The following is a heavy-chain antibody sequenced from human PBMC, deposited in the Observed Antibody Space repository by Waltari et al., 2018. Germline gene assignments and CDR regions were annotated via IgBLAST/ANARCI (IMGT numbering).Heavy chain of an antibody. V-gene: IGHV1-69*01. CDR3: AREATDGWGGPLLDY. CDR1: GGTFSSYA. Sequence: QVQLVQSGAEVKKPGSSVKVSCKASGGTFSSYAISWVRQAPGQGLEWMGVIIPIFGTANYEQKFQGRVTITADESTSTAYMELSSLRSEDTAVYYWAREATDGWGGPLLDYWGQGTLVTVSS. CDR2: IIPIFGTA. J-gene: IGHJ4*02. D-gene: IGHD3-16*01.